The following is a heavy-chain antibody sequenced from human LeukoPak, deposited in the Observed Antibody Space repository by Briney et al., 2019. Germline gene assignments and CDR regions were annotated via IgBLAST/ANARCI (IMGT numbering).Heavy chain of an antibody. D-gene: IGHD3-10*01. V-gene: IGHV7-4-1*02. Sequence: ASVKVSCRASGYTFTRYAMHWVRQAPGQRLEWMGWINTNTGNPTYAQGFTGRFVFSLETSVSTAYLQISSLKAEDTAVYYCARGHGSGSSHTEFDYWGQGTLVTVSS. CDR3: ARGHGSGSSHTEFDY. J-gene: IGHJ4*02. CDR2: INTNTGNP. CDR1: GYTFTRYA.